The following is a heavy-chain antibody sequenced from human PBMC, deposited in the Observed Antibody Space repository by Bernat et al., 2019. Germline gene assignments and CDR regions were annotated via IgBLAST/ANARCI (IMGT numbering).Heavy chain of an antibody. D-gene: IGHD6-19*01. CDR1: GFTFGDYA. V-gene: IGHV3-66*02. CDR2: IYIGGST. J-gene: IGHJ4*02. CDR3: ARDPYTSGWSIGLV. Sequence: EVQLVESGGGLVQPGRSLRLSCTASGFTFGDYAVNWVRQAPGKGLEWVSVIYIGGSTYYADSVKGRFTISSDNSKNTLYLQMNSLKPEDTAVYYCARDPYTSGWSIGLVWGQGTLVTVSS.